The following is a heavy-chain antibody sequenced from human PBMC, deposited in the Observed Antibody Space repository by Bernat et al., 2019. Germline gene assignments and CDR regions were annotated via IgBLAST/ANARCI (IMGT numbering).Heavy chain of an antibody. J-gene: IGHJ4*02. Sequence: EVQLLESGGGLVQPGGSLRLSCAASGFTFSSNAMTWVRQAPGKGLVWVAAISGSGDSTDYAASVKGRFPISRANSKDTLYVQMNSLGAEDTAVYYCARRGPAQLGPFDHWGQGALVTVSS. V-gene: IGHV3-23*01. CDR1: GFTFSSNA. CDR3: ARRGPAQLGPFDH. D-gene: IGHD3-10*01. CDR2: ISGSGDST.